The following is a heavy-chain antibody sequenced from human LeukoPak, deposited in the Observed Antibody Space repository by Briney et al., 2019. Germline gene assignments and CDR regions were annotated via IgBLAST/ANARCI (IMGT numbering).Heavy chain of an antibody. CDR2: IYHSGST. D-gene: IGHD4-17*01. V-gene: IGHV4-38-2*01. CDR3: ARPRGDYGFRWFDP. Sequence: PSETLSLTCAVSGYSISSGYYWGWIRQPPGKGLEWIGSIYHSGSTYYNPSLKSRVTISVDTSKNQFPLKLSSVTAADTAVYYCARPRGDYGFRWFDPWGQGTLSPSPQ. J-gene: IGHJ5*02. CDR1: GYSISSGYY.